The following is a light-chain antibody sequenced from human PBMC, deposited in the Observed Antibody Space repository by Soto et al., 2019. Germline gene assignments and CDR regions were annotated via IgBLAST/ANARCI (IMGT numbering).Light chain of an antibody. CDR1: QSAGNF. CDR3: QQHNQWPIT. Sequence: EIVMTQSPATLSVSPGETASLSCRASQSAGNFLAWYQQKHGQAPKLLIYYISTRATGIPARFSGSGSGTECTLTINSLQSEDAAVYYCQQHNQWPITFGQGTRLEIK. V-gene: IGKV3D-15*01. CDR2: YIS. J-gene: IGKJ5*01.